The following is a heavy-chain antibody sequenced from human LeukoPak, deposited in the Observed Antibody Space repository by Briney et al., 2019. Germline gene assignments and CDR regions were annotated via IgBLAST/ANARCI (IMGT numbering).Heavy chain of an antibody. D-gene: IGHD6-6*01. Sequence: SETMSLTCTVSGGSTSSSNYIWGWIGQPPGEGLEWIGSIHYSGSTYYNPSLKSRVTISVDTSKNLLALKLSSVTAADTAVYYCARQVSSIIARPFDYWGQGTQVTVS. CDR1: GGSTSSSNYI. CDR3: ARQVSSIIARPFDY. V-gene: IGHV4-39*01. J-gene: IGHJ4*02. CDR2: IHYSGST.